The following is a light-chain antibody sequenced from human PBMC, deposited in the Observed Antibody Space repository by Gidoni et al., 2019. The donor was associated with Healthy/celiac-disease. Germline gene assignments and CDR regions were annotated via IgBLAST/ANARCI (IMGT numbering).Light chain of an antibody. CDR3: QQYNSYPWT. Sequence: IQLTQSPYTLSASVGDRVTITCRASQSISSWLAWYQQKPGKAPKLLIYDASSLESGVPSRFSGSGSGTEFTLTISSLQPDDFATYYCQQYNSYPWTFGPGTKVDIK. J-gene: IGKJ3*01. V-gene: IGKV1-5*01. CDR2: DAS. CDR1: QSISSW.